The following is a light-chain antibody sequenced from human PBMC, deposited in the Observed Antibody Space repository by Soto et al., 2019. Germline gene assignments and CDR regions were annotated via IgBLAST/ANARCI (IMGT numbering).Light chain of an antibody. CDR1: QSVSSN. CDR2: DAS. Sequence: EIAMTQSPATLSVSPGERVTLSCRASQSVSSNLAWYQQKPGQAPRLLIHDASTRATGIPARYSGSGSGTEFTLTISSQQSEAFAVYYWHQDNSWPLFGPGTKLDIK. CDR3: HQDNSWPL. J-gene: IGKJ3*01. V-gene: IGKV3-15*01.